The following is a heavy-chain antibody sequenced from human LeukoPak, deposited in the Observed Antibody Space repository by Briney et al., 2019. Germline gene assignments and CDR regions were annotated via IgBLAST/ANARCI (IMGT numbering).Heavy chain of an antibody. CDR1: GYRFTDDY. CDR2: INPDSGFT. CDR3: APTSEAYTSNWNV. Sequence: ASVKVSCKASGYRFTDDYMHWVRQAPGQGLEWMGWINPDSGFTVYAQKFQGRVTMTRDTSISTAYTEVRRLRSDDTAVYYCAPTSEAYTSNWNVWGQGTLVTVSS. D-gene: IGHD1-20*01. J-gene: IGHJ4*02. V-gene: IGHV1-2*02.